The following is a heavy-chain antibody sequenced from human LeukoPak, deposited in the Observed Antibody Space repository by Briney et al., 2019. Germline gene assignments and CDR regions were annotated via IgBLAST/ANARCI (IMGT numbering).Heavy chain of an antibody. Sequence: GGSLKLSCAASGFTFSSYSMNWVRQAPGKGLEWVSSISSSSSYIYYADSVKGRFTISRDNAKNSLYLQMNSLRAEDTAVYYCARARAVGTFDYWGQGTLVTVSS. CDR3: ARARAVGTFDY. V-gene: IGHV3-21*01. CDR2: ISSSSSYI. D-gene: IGHD6-19*01. J-gene: IGHJ4*02. CDR1: GFTFSSYS.